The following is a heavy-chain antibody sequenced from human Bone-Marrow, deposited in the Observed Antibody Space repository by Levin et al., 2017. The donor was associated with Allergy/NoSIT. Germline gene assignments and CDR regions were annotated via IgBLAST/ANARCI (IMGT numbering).Heavy chain of an antibody. CDR3: AKEGGSSGYYYYYMDV. J-gene: IGHJ6*03. V-gene: IGHV3-23*01. CDR2: ISGSGGST. Sequence: GGSLRLSCAASGFTFSKYAMSWVRQAPGKGLEWVSTISGSGGSTYYADSVKGRFTISRDNSKNTLYLQMNSLRAEDTAVYHCAKEGGSSGYYYYYMDVWGKGTTVTVSS. CDR1: GFTFSKYA. D-gene: IGHD2-15*01.